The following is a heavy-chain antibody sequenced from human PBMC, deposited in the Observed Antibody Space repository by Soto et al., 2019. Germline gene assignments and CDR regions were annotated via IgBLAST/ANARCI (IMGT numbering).Heavy chain of an antibody. CDR2: IWYDGRNK. V-gene: IGHV3-33*01. Sequence: QVQLVESGGGVVQPGRSLRLSCAASGFTFSSYGMHWVRQAPGKGLEWVAIIWYDGRNKNYADSVKGRFTISRDNSKNTVYLQMSSLRAEDTAVYYCARDREWELTREYFDYWGQGTRVTVSS. D-gene: IGHD1-26*01. CDR3: ARDREWELTREYFDY. CDR1: GFTFSSYG. J-gene: IGHJ4*02.